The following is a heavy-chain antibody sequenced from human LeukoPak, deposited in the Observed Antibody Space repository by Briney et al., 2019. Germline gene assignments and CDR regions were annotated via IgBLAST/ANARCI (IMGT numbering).Heavy chain of an antibody. Sequence: SETLSLTCAVYGGSFSGYYWSWIRQPPGKGLEWIGEINHSGSTNYNPSLKSRVTISVDTSKNQFSLKLSSVTAADTAVYYCARLNYYGSGSYYFYYHYYMDVWGKGTTVTISS. CDR1: GGSFSGYY. V-gene: IGHV4-34*01. CDR3: ARLNYYGSGSYYFYYHYYMDV. J-gene: IGHJ6*03. D-gene: IGHD3-10*01. CDR2: INHSGST.